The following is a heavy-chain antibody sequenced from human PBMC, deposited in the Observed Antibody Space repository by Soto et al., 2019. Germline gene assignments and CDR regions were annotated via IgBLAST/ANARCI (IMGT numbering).Heavy chain of an antibody. CDR1: GGSISSYC. D-gene: IGHD3-10*01. J-gene: IGHJ6*02. Sequence: QVQLQESGPGLVKPSETLSLTCTVSGGSISSYCWSWVRQPPGKGLEWIGYIYYSGSTNYNPSLKSRVTISVDTSKNQFSLKLSSVTAADTAVYYCEAGLLWFGDEPYYYYYGMDVWGQGTTVTVSS. CDR2: IYYSGST. V-gene: IGHV4-59*01. CDR3: EAGLLWFGDEPYYYYYGMDV.